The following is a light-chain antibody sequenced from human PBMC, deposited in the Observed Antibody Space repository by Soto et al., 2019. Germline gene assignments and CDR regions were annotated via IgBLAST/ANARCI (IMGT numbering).Light chain of an antibody. CDR2: KAS. V-gene: IGKV1-5*03. CDR1: QSISSW. CDR3: QQYYSFPRT. J-gene: IGKJ1*01. Sequence: DIKMTQSQSTLSASLGARVALTGRASQSISSWSAWYQQKPGKAPKLLIYKASSLESGVPSRFSGSGSGTEFTLTISCLQSEDFATYYCQQYYSFPRTFGQGTKVDIK.